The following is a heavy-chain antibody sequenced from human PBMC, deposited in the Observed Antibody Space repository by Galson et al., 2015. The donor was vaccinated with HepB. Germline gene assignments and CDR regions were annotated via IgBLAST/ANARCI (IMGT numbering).Heavy chain of an antibody. Sequence: SVKVSCKASGYTFTSYYMHWVRQAPGQGLEWMGIINPSGGSTSYAQKFQGRVTMTRDTSTSTVYMELSSLRSEDTAVYYCARVYYDFWSGYFDYFDYWGQGTLVTVSS. V-gene: IGHV1-46*01. CDR3: ARVYYDFWSGYFDYFDY. CDR2: INPSGGST. J-gene: IGHJ4*02. D-gene: IGHD3-3*01. CDR1: GYTFTSYY.